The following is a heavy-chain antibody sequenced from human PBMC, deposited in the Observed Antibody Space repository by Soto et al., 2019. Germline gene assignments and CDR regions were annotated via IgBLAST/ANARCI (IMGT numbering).Heavy chain of an antibody. CDR3: ARGRSYYGSGTYATNSHWFDA. CDR1: GGSFSGHF. V-gene: IGHV4-34*01. D-gene: IGHD3-10*01. CDR2: INDGRRT. J-gene: IGHJ5*02. Sequence: QAHLQQCGAGLLKPSETLSLTCAVDGGSFSGHFWSWIRRPPGKGLEWIGEINDGRRTNKNPSLHSRVTISVDTSKNLFSLNLRSVTAADTAVYYCARGRSYYGSGTYATNSHWFDAWGPGTLVTVSS.